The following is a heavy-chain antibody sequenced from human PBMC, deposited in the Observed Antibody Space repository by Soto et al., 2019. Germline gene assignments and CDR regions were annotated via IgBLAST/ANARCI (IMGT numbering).Heavy chain of an antibody. CDR2: TYSGDTT. Sequence: EVQLVESGGGLVQPGGSLRLSCVVSGFTVSNNYISWVRQAPGKGLEWVSVTYSGDTTYYADSVKGRFTVSRDISKNTLYLQMNSLRDEDTAVFYCARFAFNSRCDFWGQGTLVTVSS. D-gene: IGHD1-1*01. CDR3: ARFAFNSRCDF. J-gene: IGHJ4*02. V-gene: IGHV3-66*01. CDR1: GFTVSNNY.